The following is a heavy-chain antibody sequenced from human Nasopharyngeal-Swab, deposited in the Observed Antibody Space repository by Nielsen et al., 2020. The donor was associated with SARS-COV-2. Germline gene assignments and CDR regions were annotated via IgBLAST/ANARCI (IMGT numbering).Heavy chain of an antibody. CDR3: ATHNDYRFEN. CDR1: GFTFNTYW. CDR2: IKQDGSKR. D-gene: IGHD4-11*01. Sequence: GESLKISCAASGFTFNTYWMTWVRQAPGKGLEWVANIKQDGSKRNYVDSVEGRFTISRDDAMNSLYLQMNSLRAEDTAVYYCATHNDYRFENWGQGTLVSVSS. V-gene: IGHV3-7*05. J-gene: IGHJ4*02.